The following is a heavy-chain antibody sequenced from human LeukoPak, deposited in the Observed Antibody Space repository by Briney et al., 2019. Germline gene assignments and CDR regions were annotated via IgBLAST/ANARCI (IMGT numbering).Heavy chain of an antibody. D-gene: IGHD3-10*01. CDR3: AADHYYGSGSYLNWFDP. CDR2: INAANGNT. CDR1: GYTFTTYG. V-gene: IGHV1-3*01. J-gene: IGHJ5*02. Sequence: GASVKVSCKASGYTFTTYGMHWVRQAPGQRLEWMGWINAANGNTKYSQKFQGRVTIARDTSASTVYMELSSLRSEDTSVYYCAADHYYGSGSYLNWFDPWGQGTLVTVSS.